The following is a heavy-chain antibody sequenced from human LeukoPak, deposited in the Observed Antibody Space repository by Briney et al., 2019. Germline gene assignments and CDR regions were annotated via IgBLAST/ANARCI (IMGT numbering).Heavy chain of an antibody. Sequence: GSLRLSCAASGSTFSSYAMSWVRQAPGKGLEWVSAISGSGGSTYYADSVKGRFTISRDNSKNTLYLQMNSLRAEDTAVYYCAKDRVVAAIHDYWGQGTLVTVSS. CDR1: GSTFSSYA. D-gene: IGHD2-15*01. CDR2: ISGSGGST. V-gene: IGHV3-23*01. CDR3: AKDRVVAAIHDY. J-gene: IGHJ4*02.